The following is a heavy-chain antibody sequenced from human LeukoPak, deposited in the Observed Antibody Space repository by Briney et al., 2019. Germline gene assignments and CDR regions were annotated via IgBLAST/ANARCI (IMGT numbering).Heavy chain of an antibody. CDR1: GYTFTGYY. V-gene: IGHV1-8*03. CDR3: ARATPFWSGYYDY. Sequence: ASVKVSCKASGYTFTGYYMRWVRQATGQGLEWMGWMNPNSGNTGYAQKFQGRVTITRNTSISTAYMELSSLRSEDTAVYYCARATPFWSGYYDYWGQGTLVTVSS. D-gene: IGHD3-3*01. CDR2: MNPNSGNT. J-gene: IGHJ4*02.